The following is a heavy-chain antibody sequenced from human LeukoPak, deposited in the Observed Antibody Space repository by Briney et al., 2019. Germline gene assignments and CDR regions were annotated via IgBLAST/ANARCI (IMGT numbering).Heavy chain of an antibody. V-gene: IGHV3-23*01. CDR3: AKIHYGSSPWDS. CDR2: ISGSGGTT. D-gene: IGHD3-22*01. J-gene: IGHJ4*02. CDR1: GFTFSIYA. Sequence: GGSLRLSCAVSGFTFSIYAMSWVRQAPGKGLEWVSVISGSGGTTNYADSVKGRFTISRDNSKSSLYLQMNSLRAEDTAVYYCAKIHYGSSPWDSWGQGTLVTVSS.